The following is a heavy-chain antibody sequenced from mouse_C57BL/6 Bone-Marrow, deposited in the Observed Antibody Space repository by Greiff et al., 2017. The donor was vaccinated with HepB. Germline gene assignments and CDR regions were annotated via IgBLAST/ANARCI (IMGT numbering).Heavy chain of an antibody. J-gene: IGHJ2*01. V-gene: IGHV4-1*01. CDR1: GVDFSRYW. CDR2: INPDSSTI. CDR3: ARRGLYYYGSSYFDY. Sequence: AAEGVDFSRYWMCWVRRAPGKGLEWIGEINPDSSTINYAPSLKDKFIISRDNAKNTLYLQMSKVRSEDTALYYCARRGLYYYGSSYFDYWGQGTTLTVSS. D-gene: IGHD1-1*01.